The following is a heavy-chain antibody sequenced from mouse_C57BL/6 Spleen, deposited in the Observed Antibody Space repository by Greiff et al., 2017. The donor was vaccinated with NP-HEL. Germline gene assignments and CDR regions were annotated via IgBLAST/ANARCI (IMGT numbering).Heavy chain of an antibody. Sequence: VQLQQSGPELVKPGASVKISCKASGYAFSSSWMNWVKQRPGKGLEWIGRIYPGDGDTNYNGKFKGKATLTADKSSSTAYMQLSSLTSEDSAVYFWARGEIGARGYYAMDYWGQGTSVTVSS. CDR2: IYPGDGDT. CDR3: ARGEIGARGYYAMDY. V-gene: IGHV1-82*01. CDR1: GYAFSSSW. J-gene: IGHJ4*01. D-gene: IGHD3-3*01.